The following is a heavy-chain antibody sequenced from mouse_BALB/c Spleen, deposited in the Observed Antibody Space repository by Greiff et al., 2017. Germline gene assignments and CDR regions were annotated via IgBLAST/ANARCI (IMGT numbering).Heavy chain of an antibody. CDR2: ISSGGSYT. J-gene: IGHJ2*01. D-gene: IGHD6-1*02. V-gene: IGHV5-9-3*01. CDR3: ARQESYDFDY. CDR1: GFTFSSYA. Sequence: EVNVVESGGGLVKPGGSLKLSCAASGFTFSSYAMSWVRQTPEKRLEWVATISSGGSYTYYPDSVKGRFTISRDNAKNTLYLQMSSLRSEDTAMYYCARQESYDFDYWGQGTTLTVSS.